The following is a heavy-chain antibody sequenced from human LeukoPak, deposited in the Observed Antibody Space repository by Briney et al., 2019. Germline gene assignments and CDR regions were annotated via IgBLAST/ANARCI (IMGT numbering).Heavy chain of an antibody. D-gene: IGHD5-18*01. CDR1: GYTFTSYY. J-gene: IGHJ6*03. Sequence: GASVKVSCKASGYTFTSYYMHWVRQAPGQGPEWMGIINPSGGSTSYAQKFQGRVTMTRDMSTSTVYMELSSLRAEDTAVYYCARATSRVQLRRYYYYYYMDVWGKGTTVTVSS. CDR3: ARATSRVQLRRYYYYYYMDV. V-gene: IGHV1-46*01. CDR2: INPSGGST.